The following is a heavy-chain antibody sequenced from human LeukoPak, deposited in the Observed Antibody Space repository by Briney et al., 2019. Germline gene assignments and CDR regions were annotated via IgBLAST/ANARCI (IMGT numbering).Heavy chain of an antibody. CDR3: ARDGILGSHDC. V-gene: IGHV3-74*01. Sequence: GGSLRLSCAASGFTFRSYWMHWVRQTPGKGLEWVSHINNDGSDTSYADSVKGRFTITRDNAKNTLLLQMNSLRGEDTAVYYCARDGILGSHDCWGQGTLVTVSS. J-gene: IGHJ4*02. CDR2: INNDGSDT. D-gene: IGHD3-3*02. CDR1: GFTFRSYW.